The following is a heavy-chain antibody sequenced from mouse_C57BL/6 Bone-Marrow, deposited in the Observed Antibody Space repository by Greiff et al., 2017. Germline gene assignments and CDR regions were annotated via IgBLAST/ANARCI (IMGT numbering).Heavy chain of an antibody. J-gene: IGHJ2*01. V-gene: IGHV5-4*01. CDR2: ISDGGSYT. D-gene: IGHD1-1*01. CDR3: ARDFITTVVASFDY. Sequence: EVKLVESGGGLVKPGGSLKLSCAASGFTFSSYAMSWVRQTPEKRLEWVATISDGGSYTYYPDNVKGRFTISRDNAKNNLYLQMSHLKSEDTAMYYCARDFITTVVASFDYWGQGTTLTVSS. CDR1: GFTFSSYA.